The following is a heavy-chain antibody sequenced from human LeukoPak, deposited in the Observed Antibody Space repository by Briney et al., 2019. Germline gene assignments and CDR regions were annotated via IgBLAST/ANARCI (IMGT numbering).Heavy chain of an antibody. J-gene: IGHJ4*02. V-gene: IGHV1-69*06. CDR2: IIPIFGTA. CDR3: ARDFEDCTNGVCYTVLDY. CDR1: GGTFSSYA. D-gene: IGHD2-8*01. Sequence: PVKVSCKASGGTFSSYAISWVRQAPGQGLEWMGGIIPIFGTANYAQKFQGRVTITADKSTSTAYMELSSLRSEDTAVYYCARDFEDCTNGVCYTVLDYWGQGTLVTVSS.